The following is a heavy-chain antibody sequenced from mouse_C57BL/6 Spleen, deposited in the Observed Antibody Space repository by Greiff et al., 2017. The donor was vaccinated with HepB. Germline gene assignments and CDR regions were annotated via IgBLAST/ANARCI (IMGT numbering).Heavy chain of an antibody. CDR2: IYPGSGST. Sequence: VQLQQSGAELVKPGASVKMSCKASGYTFTSYWITWVKQRPGQGLEWIGDIYPGSGSTNYNEKFKSKATLTVDTSSSTAYMQLSSLTSEDSAVYYCARRGIYDGYYEAYWGQGTLVTVSA. CDR1: GYTFTSYW. J-gene: IGHJ3*01. D-gene: IGHD2-3*01. V-gene: IGHV1-55*01. CDR3: ARRGIYDGYYEAY.